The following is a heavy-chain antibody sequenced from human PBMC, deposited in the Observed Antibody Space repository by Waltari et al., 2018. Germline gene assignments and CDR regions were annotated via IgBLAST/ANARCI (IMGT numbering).Heavy chain of an antibody. J-gene: IGHJ5*02. D-gene: IGHD3-3*01. CDR2: INPTSGGT. CDR3: ARDGFWSGYWFDP. V-gene: IGHV1-2*02. Sequence: QVQLVQSGAEVKKPGASVKVSCKASGYTFTGYYMHWVRQAPGQGLEWMGWINPTSGGTNYAQKFQGRVTMTRDTSISTAYMELSRLRSDDTAVYYCARDGFWSGYWFDPWGQGTLVTVSS. CDR1: GYTFTGYY.